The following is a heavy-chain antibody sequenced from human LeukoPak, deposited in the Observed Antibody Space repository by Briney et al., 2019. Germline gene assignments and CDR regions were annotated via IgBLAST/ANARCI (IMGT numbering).Heavy chain of an antibody. J-gene: IGHJ3*02. CDR3: ARDTVQLGDAFDI. V-gene: IGHV3-30*02. Sequence: TGGSLRLSCAASGFTFSSYGMHWVRQAPGKGLEWVAFIRYDGSNKYYADSVKGRFTISRDNAKNSLYLQMNSLRAEDTAVYYCARDTVQLGDAFDIWGQGTMVTVSS. CDR1: GFTFSSYG. D-gene: IGHD4-17*01. CDR2: IRYDGSNK.